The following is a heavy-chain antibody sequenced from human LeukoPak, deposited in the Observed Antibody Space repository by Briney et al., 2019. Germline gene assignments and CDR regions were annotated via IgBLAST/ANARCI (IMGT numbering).Heavy chain of an antibody. CDR2: IYSGGST. J-gene: IGHJ4*02. Sequence: GGSLRLSCAASGFTVSSNYMSWVRQAPGKGLEWVSVIYSGGSTYYADSVKGRFTISRDNSKNTLYLQMNSLRAEDTAVYYCARAEGYSSGWPYFDYWGQGPLVTVS. D-gene: IGHD6-19*01. V-gene: IGHV3-66*02. CDR1: GFTVSSNY. CDR3: ARAEGYSSGWPYFDY.